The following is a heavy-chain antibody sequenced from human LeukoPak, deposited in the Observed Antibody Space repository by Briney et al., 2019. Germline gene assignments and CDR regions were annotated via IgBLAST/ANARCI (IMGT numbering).Heavy chain of an antibody. CDR3: AREFSGYAFDI. J-gene: IGHJ3*02. CDR1: GFTFSSYG. CDR2: ISDDGTRK. D-gene: IGHD5-12*01. V-gene: IGHV3-30*03. Sequence: PGGSLRLSCAASGFTFSSYGIHWVRLAPCKGLEWVAVISDDGTRKYYADSVQGRFTISRDNSKNTVYLQMNYLRAEDMAVYYCAREFSGYAFDIWGQGTMVTVSS.